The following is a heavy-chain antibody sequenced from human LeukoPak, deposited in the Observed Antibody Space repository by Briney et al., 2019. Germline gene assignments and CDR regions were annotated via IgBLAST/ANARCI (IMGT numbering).Heavy chain of an antibody. CDR1: GFIVSNNY. J-gene: IGHJ4*02. V-gene: IGHV3-53*01. Sequence: HAGGSLRLSCAASGFIVSNNYMTWVRQAPGRGLEWASIIHISGTTYYADSVKGRFTISRDNSKNTLYLQMNSLRAEDTAVYYCTRGLYSYGSYWGQGTLVTVSS. CDR2: IHISGTT. CDR3: TRGLYSYGSY. D-gene: IGHD5-18*01.